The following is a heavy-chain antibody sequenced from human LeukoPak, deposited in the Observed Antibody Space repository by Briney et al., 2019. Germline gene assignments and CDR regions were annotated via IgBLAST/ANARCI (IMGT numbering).Heavy chain of an antibody. CDR1: GGSISSYY. D-gene: IGHD6-13*01. J-gene: IGHJ4*02. Sequence: SETLSLTCTVSGGSISSYYWSWIRQPPGKGLEWIGYIYYSGSTNYNPSLKSRVTISVDTSKNQFSLKLSSVTAADTAVYYCARDLGSSSTQLGHWGQGTLVTVSS. CDR2: IYYSGST. CDR3: ARDLGSSSTQLGH. V-gene: IGHV4-59*01.